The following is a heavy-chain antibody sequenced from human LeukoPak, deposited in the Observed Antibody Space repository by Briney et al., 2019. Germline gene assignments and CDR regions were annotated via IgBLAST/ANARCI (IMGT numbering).Heavy chain of an antibody. D-gene: IGHD2-21*02. CDR2: IRCTSTYT. J-gene: IGHJ4*02. CDR3: ARDISYCGGDCAPYYFDY. Sequence: GVSLRLSCAACGFTFRYYYTRWIRQAPGKGREGVSYIRCTSTYTNYADSVKGRFTISRDNAKNSLYLQMNSLRAEDTAVYYCARDISYCGGDCAPYYFDYWGQGTLVTVSS. CDR1: GFTFRYYY. V-gene: IGHV3-11*05.